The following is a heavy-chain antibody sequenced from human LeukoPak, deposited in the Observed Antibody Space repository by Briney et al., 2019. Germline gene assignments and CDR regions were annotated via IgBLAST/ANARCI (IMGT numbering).Heavy chain of an antibody. V-gene: IGHV4-39*01. D-gene: IGHD1-1*01. CDR1: GGSISSSSYY. Sequence: SETLSLTCTVSGGSISSSSYYWGWIRQPPGEGLEWIGTVYYSGTTYYNPSLGSRDTISLDTSKNQFSLKLTSVTAADMTVYYCARRSTKENGFDSWGQGTLVTVSS. CDR2: VYYSGTT. CDR3: ARRSTKENGFDS. J-gene: IGHJ4*02.